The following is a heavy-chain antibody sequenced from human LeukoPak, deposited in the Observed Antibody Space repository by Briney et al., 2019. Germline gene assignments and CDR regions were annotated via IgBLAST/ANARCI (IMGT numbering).Heavy chain of an antibody. Sequence: PGGSLRLSCVASGFTFGGHAMNWVRQAPGKGLEWVSSISRNSLYMYYADSLRGRFTISRDNAKNSLYLQMDSLRAEDTAVYYCARDKVDHDFWSGYSDFWGQGTLVTVSS. CDR1: GFTFGGHA. CDR3: ARDKVDHDFWSGYSDF. J-gene: IGHJ4*02. CDR2: ISRNSLYM. V-gene: IGHV3-21*06. D-gene: IGHD3-3*01.